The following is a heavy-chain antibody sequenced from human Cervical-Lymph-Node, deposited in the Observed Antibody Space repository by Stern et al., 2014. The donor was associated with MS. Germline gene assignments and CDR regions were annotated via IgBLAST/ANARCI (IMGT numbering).Heavy chain of an antibody. CDR1: GYSFTGNW. D-gene: IGHD4-17*01. Sequence: EVQLVESGAEVKKPGESVKISCKGSGYSFTGNWIDWVRQMPGQGLEWMEIIYPGDSDTRDSPPFQGQVTISADKSISTAYLQWSSLKASDTAMYYCARDYGDYAFDYWGQGTLVTVSS. CDR2: IYPGDSDT. CDR3: ARDYGDYAFDY. V-gene: IGHV5-51*01. J-gene: IGHJ4*02.